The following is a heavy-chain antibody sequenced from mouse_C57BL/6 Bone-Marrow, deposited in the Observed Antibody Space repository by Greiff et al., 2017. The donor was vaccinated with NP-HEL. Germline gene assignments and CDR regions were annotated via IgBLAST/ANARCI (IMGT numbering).Heavy chain of an antibody. J-gene: IGHJ4*01. V-gene: IGHV1-59*01. CDR3: ARYDYDAYYAMDY. Sequence: QVQLQQPGAELVRSGTSVKLSCKASGYTFTSYWMHWVKQRPGQGLEWIGVIDPSDSYTTYNQKFKGKATLTVDTSSSTAYMQLSSLTSEDSAVYYCARYDYDAYYAMDYWGQGTSVTVSS. CDR1: GYTFTSYW. CDR2: IDPSDSYT. D-gene: IGHD2-4*01.